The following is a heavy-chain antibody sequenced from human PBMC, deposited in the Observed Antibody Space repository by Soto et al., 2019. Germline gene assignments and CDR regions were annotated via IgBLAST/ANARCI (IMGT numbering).Heavy chain of an antibody. CDR3: ARDVVYDYYYGMDV. J-gene: IGHJ6*02. V-gene: IGHV4-31*03. CDR2: FYYSGST. D-gene: IGHD6-6*01. CDR1: GGSISSGGYY. Sequence: SETLSLTCTVSGGSISSGGYYWSWIRQHPGKGLEWIGYFYYSGSTYYNPSLKSRVTISVDTSKNQFSLKLSSVTAAETAVYYCARDVVYDYYYGMDVWGQGTTVTVSS.